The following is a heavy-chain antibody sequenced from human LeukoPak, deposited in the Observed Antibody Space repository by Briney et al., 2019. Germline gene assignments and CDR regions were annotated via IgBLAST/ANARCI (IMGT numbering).Heavy chain of an antibody. Sequence: SETLSLTCTVSGGPISSYYWSWIRQPTGMGLEWIGYMYYSGYTNYNPSLKSRVTTSVDMSKNQFSLKLSSVTAADTAVYYCARYGYSSGLYYFDYWGQGTLVTVSS. D-gene: IGHD6-19*01. V-gene: IGHV4-59*01. CDR1: GGPISSYY. CDR3: ARYGYSSGLYYFDY. CDR2: MYYSGYT. J-gene: IGHJ4*02.